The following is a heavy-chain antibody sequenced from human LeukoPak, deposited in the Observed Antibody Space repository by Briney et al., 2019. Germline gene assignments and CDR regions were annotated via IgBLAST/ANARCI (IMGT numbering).Heavy chain of an antibody. J-gene: IGHJ5*02. CDR1: GFTFSSYG. D-gene: IGHD4-17*01. V-gene: IGHV3-30*02. CDR3: AKGLDYGDYYNWFDP. CDR2: IWYDGSNK. Sequence: GGSLRLSCAASGFTFSSYGMHWVRQAPGKGLEWVAVIWYDGSNKYYADSVKGRFTISRDNSKNTLYLQMNSLRAEDTAVYYCAKGLDYGDYYNWFDPWGQGTLVTVSS.